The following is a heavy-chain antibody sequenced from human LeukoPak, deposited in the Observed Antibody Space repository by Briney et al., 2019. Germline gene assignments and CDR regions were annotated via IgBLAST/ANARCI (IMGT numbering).Heavy chain of an antibody. V-gene: IGHV3-33*01. CDR3: AGGGMRRWLQFIY. Sequence: PGGSLRLSCAASGFTFSSYGMHWVRQAPGKGLEWVAVIWYDGSNKYYADSVKGRFTISRDNSKNTLYLQMNSLRAEDTAVYYCAGGGMRRWLQFIYWGQGTLVTVSS. CDR1: GFTFSSYG. J-gene: IGHJ4*02. CDR2: IWYDGSNK. D-gene: IGHD5-24*01.